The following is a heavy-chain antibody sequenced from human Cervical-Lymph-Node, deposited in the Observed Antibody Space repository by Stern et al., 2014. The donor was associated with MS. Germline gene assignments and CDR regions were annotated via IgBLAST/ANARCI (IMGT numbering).Heavy chain of an antibody. CDR1: GYSFTSYW. CDR2: IYPCDSDT. D-gene: IGHD6-13*01. J-gene: IGHJ4*02. CDR3: ARQLAAASGMAYFDY. Sequence: EVQLVESGAEVKKPGESLKISCKGSGYSFTSYWIGWVRQMPGKGLEWMGIIYPCDSDTRYSPSFQGQVTISADKSISTAYLQWSSLKASDTAMYYCARQLAAASGMAYFDYWGQGTLVTVSS. V-gene: IGHV5-51*01.